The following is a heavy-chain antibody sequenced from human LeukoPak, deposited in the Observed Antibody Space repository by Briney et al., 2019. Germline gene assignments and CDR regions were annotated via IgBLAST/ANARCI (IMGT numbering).Heavy chain of an antibody. CDR2: INPSGGST. D-gene: IGHD3-10*01. CDR1: GYTFTSYY. Sequence: GASMKVSCKASGYTFTSYYMHWVRQAPGQGLEWMGIINPSGGSTSYAQKFQGRVTMTRDTSTSTVYMELSSLRSEDTAVYYCAREGTRGLPYDYWGQGTLVTVSS. J-gene: IGHJ4*02. CDR3: AREGTRGLPYDY. V-gene: IGHV1-46*01.